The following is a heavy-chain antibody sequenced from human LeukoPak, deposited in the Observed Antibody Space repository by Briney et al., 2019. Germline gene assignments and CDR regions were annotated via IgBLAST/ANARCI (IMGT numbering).Heavy chain of an antibody. CDR1: GGTFSSYA. J-gene: IGHJ6*02. V-gene: IGHV1-69*01. D-gene: IGHD3-22*01. Sequence: SVKVSCQASGGTFSSYAISWVRQAPGQGLEWMGGIIPIFGTANCAQKFQGRVTITADESTSTAYMELSSLRSENTAVYYCASSYYYDSTETLLDDYYGMDVWGQGTTVIVSS. CDR2: IIPIFGTA. CDR3: ASSYYYDSTETLLDDYYGMDV.